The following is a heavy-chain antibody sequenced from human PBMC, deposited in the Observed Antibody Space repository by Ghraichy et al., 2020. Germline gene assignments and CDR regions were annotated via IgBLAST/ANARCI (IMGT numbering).Heavy chain of an antibody. V-gene: IGHV4-30-4*01. CDR3: ARERVTWSGSHRGMDV. CDR1: GGSISSSGDYF. Sequence: SETLSLTCTVSGGSISSSGDYFWSWVRQPPGKGLEWIGNIYYSGNTYYSPSLKSRLSISVDTSKNQFSLKVTSVTAADSAVYYCARERVTWSGSHRGMDVWGQGTTVTVS. CDR2: IYYSGNT. D-gene: IGHD3-3*01. J-gene: IGHJ6*02.